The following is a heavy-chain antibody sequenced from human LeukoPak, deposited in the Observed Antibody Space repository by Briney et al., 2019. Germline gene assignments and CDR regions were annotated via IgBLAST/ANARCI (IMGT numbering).Heavy chain of an antibody. V-gene: IGHV7-4-1*02. D-gene: IGHD6-13*01. Sequence: ASVKVSCKASGYTFTSCAMNWVRQAPGQGLEWMGWINTNTGNPTYAQGFTGRFVFSLDTSVSTAYLQISSLKAEDTAVYYCARGPSSSWYGQKTYYFDYWGQGTLVTVSS. J-gene: IGHJ4*02. CDR2: INTNTGNP. CDR3: ARGPSSSWYGQKTYYFDY. CDR1: GYTFTSCA.